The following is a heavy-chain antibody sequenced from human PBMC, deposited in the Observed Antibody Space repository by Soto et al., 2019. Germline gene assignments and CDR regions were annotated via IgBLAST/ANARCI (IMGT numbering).Heavy chain of an antibody. V-gene: IGHV3-21*01. Sequence: EVQLVESGGGPVRPGGSLKLSCAASGFNFITYSLSWVRQAPGKGLEWVASISSSAVYIDYADSVNGRFTISRDNANNSLYLHMNSLRAEDTATYYCVRDGLDYYDTERLYFDNWGQGTLVTVSS. D-gene: IGHD3-22*01. CDR1: GFNFITYS. CDR3: VRDGLDYYDTERLYFDN. J-gene: IGHJ4*02. CDR2: ISSSAVYI.